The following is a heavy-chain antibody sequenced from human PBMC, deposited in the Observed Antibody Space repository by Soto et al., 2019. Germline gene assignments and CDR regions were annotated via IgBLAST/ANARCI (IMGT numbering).Heavy chain of an antibody. D-gene: IGHD2-8*02. J-gene: IGHJ6*02. CDR2: IIPIFGTA. Sequence: GASVKVSCKASGGTFSSYAISWVRQAPGQGLEWMGGIIPIFGTANYAQKFQGRVTITADKSTSTAYMELSSLRSEDTAVYYCARSRILVNTLTRVKNGMDVWGQGTTVTVSS. CDR3: ARSRILVNTLTRVKNGMDV. V-gene: IGHV1-69*06. CDR1: GGTFSSYA.